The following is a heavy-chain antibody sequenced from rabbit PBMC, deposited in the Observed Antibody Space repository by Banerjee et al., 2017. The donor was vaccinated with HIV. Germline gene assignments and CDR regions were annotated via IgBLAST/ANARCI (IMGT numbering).Heavy chain of an antibody. J-gene: IGHJ4*01. Sequence: QEQLEESGGDLVKPEGSLTLTCKASGIDFSSYGIAWVRQAPGKGLEWIAYIYPDYGSTDYASWVNGRFIISSDNAQNTVDLQMHSLTAADTATYFCARSYTYDDYGDYYFRLWGPGTLVTVS. D-gene: IGHD2-1*01. V-gene: IGHV1S47*01. CDR1: GIDFSSYG. CDR3: ARSYTYDDYGDYYFRL. CDR2: IYPDYGST.